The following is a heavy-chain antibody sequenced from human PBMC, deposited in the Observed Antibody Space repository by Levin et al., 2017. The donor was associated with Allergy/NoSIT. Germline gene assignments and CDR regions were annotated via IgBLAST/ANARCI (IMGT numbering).Heavy chain of an antibody. Sequence: GGSLRLSCAASGFTFRNYAMTWVRQAPGRGLECVSVISGSGRSTYYADSVKGRFTISRDNSKNTLSLQMNSLRGEDAAVYYCTKGPEPARNWFDPWGQGTLVTVSS. J-gene: IGHJ5*02. CDR2: ISGSGRST. V-gene: IGHV3-23*01. D-gene: IGHD1-14*01. CDR1: GFTFRNYA. CDR3: TKGPEPARNWFDP.